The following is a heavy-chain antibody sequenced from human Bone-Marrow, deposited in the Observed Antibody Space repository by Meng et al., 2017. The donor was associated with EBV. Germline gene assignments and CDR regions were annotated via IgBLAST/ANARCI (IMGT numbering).Heavy chain of an antibody. J-gene: IGHJ4*02. CDR2: IYHSGST. V-gene: IGHV4-4*02. CDR1: GGSISSSNW. D-gene: IGHD4-23*01. CDR3: ASLPDYGGNSGDY. Sequence: QGHVRDAGPGRVKPSGTLSLTCAVLGGSISSSNWWSWVRQPPGKGLEWIGEIYHSGSTNYNPSLKSRVTISVDKSKNQFSLKLSSVTAADTAVYYCASLPDYGGNSGDYWGQGTLVTVSS.